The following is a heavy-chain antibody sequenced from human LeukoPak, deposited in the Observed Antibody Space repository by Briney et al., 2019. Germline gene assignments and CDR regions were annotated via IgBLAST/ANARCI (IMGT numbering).Heavy chain of an antibody. Sequence: ASVKVSCKASGYTFTSYGISWVRQAPGQGLEWMGIINPSGGSTSYAQKFQGRVTMTRDTSTSTVYMELSSLRSEDTAVYYCARSRRLGPLGTGMDVWGQGTTVTVSS. D-gene: IGHD5-12*01. CDR1: GYTFTSYG. V-gene: IGHV1-46*01. CDR2: INPSGGST. CDR3: ARSRRLGPLGTGMDV. J-gene: IGHJ6*02.